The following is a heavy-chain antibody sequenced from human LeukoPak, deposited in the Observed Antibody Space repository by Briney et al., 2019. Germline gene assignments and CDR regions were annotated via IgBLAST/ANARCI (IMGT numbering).Heavy chain of an antibody. J-gene: IGHJ3*02. V-gene: IGHV3-21*01. Sequence: GGSLRLSCAASGFTFSSYSMNWVRQAPGKGLEWVSSISSSSSYIYYADSVKGRFTIPRDNAKNSLYLQMNSLRAEDTAVYYCARDWVTIFGVAPDAFDIWGQGTMVTVSS. CDR2: ISSSSSYI. CDR1: GFTFSSYS. D-gene: IGHD3-3*01. CDR3: ARDWVTIFGVAPDAFDI.